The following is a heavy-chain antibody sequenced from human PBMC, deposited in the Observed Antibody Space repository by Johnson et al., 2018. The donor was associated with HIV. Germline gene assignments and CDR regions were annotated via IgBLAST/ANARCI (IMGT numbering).Heavy chain of an antibody. CDR1: GVIFSDYY. Sequence: QVQLVESGGGLVQPGGSLRLSCAVSGVIFSDYYMSWIRQAPGKGLEWVSYISGSGNSIYYTDPVKGRFTISRDNAKTSLFLRMNSLRAEDLAIYYCARDATTWGGEYGGYCFCSWGQGTGVT. V-gene: IGHV3-11*04. J-gene: IGHJ6*01. CDR3: ARDATTWGGEYGGYCFCS. CDR2: ISGSGNSI. D-gene: IGHD6-25*01.